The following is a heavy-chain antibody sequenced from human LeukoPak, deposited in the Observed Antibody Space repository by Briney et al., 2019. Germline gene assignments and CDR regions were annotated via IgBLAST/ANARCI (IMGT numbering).Heavy chain of an antibody. J-gene: IGHJ4*02. Sequence: GGSLRLSCAASGFTFSDHWMSWVRQAPGKGLEWVANINEDGSDKYYVDSVKGRFTISRDNVKNSLYLQMNSLRAEDTAVYYCARGNVAVSRDYWGQGTLVTVSS. V-gene: IGHV3-7*01. CDR1: GFTFSDHW. CDR2: INEDGSDK. D-gene: IGHD2-15*01. CDR3: ARGNVAVSRDY.